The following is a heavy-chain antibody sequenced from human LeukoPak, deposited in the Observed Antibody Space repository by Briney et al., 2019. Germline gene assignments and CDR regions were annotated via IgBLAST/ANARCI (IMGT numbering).Heavy chain of an antibody. CDR1: GYSFTSYW. V-gene: IGHV5-51*01. CDR3: ARRSDHRWLFKPVDYFGY. CDR2: IYPGDSDT. D-gene: IGHD1-26*01. J-gene: IGHJ4*02. Sequence: GESLKISCKGAGYSFTSYWIGWVRQMPGEGLEWMGIIYPGDSDTRYSPSFQGQVTISADKSISTAYLQWSSLKASDTAMYYCARRSDHRWLFKPVDYFGYWGQGTLVTVSS.